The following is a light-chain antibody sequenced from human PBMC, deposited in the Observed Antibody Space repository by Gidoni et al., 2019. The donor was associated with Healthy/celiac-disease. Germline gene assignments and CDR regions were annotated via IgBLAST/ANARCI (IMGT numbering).Light chain of an antibody. CDR2: EAS. Sequence: ATLSCRASQSVSSYLAWYQQKPGQAPRLLIYEASNRATGIPARFSGSGSGTDCTLTISSLEPEDFAVYYCQQRSNWPSLTFXGXTKVEIK. CDR3: QQRSNWPSLT. J-gene: IGKJ4*01. V-gene: IGKV3-11*01. CDR1: QSVSSY.